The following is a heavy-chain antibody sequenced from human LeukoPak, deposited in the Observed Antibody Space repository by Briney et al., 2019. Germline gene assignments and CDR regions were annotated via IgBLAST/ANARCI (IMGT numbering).Heavy chain of an antibody. D-gene: IGHD2/OR15-2a*01. CDR1: GFTFNSYG. CDR3: ARVTYAVPDY. Sequence: GGSLRLSCAASGFTFNSYGIHWVRQAPGKGLEWVAVIWYDGNNKYYADSVKGRFTISRDSSKNTMYLQMNSLRAEDTAVYYCARVTYAVPDYWGQGTLVAVSS. J-gene: IGHJ4*02. CDR2: IWYDGNNK. V-gene: IGHV3-33*01.